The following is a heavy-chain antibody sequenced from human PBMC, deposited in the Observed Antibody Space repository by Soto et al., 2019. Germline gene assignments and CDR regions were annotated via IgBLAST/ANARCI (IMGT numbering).Heavy chain of an antibody. V-gene: IGHV5-51*01. J-gene: IGHJ4*02. Sequence: GESLKISCQGSGYYFPSYWIGWVRQIPGKGLEWMGIFYPGDSDTRYSPSFQGQVTISADRSIGTAYLQWSSLKPSDTAMYDCARQGKRAEAFVFWGQGTLVTICS. CDR1: GYYFPSYW. CDR2: FYPGDSDT. CDR3: ARQGKRAEAFVF.